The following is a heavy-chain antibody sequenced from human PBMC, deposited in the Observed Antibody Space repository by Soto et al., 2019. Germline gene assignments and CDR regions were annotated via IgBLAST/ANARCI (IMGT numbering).Heavy chain of an antibody. CDR1: GFTFSTYA. CDR3: AKDGGGYNYGYVMLDKYYYGMDV. Sequence: PGGSLRLSCAASGFTFSTYAMHWVRQAPGKGLEWVAVISYDGTNKYYADSVRGRFTISRDNSKNTLFLQMNSLRAEDTAVYYCAKDGGGYNYGYVMLDKYYYGMDVWGQGTPVTVSS. V-gene: IGHV3-30-3*01. J-gene: IGHJ6*02. CDR2: ISYDGTNK. D-gene: IGHD5-18*01.